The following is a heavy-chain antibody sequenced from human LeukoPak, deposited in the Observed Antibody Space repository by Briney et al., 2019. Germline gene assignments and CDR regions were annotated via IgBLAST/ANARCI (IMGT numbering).Heavy chain of an antibody. V-gene: IGHV3-74*01. J-gene: IGHJ4*02. CDR3: ARESMVGAALQD. CDR1: GFTFDRYW. CDR2: INQDGRYI. Sequence: GGSLRLSCAASGFTFDRYWMHWVRQTPGKRLVWVSRINQDGRYITYADSVQGRFTIPRDTAKNTLFLQMNSLRAEDTAVYYCARESMVGAALQDWGQGALVTVSS. D-gene: IGHD2-15*01.